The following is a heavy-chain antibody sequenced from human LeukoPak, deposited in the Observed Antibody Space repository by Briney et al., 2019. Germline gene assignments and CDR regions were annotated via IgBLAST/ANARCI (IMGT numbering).Heavy chain of an antibody. V-gene: IGHV4-59*01. CDR1: DGSISSYY. CDR2: IYYSGRT. CDR3: ARDRSGYNDFDY. Sequence: SETLSLTCSVSDGSISSYYWSWIRQPPGKGLEWIGHIYYSGRTKYNPSLKSRVTMSVDMSENQFSLRLSSVTAADTAMYYCARDRSGYNDFDYWGQGTLVTVSS. D-gene: IGHD1-1*01. J-gene: IGHJ4*02.